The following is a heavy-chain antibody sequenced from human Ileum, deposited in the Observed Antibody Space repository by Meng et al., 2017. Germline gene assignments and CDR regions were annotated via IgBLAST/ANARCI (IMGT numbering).Heavy chain of an antibody. CDR1: GYTLTSYG. Sequence: VEVVQSGAEVKKAGASVKVSCKASGYTLTSYGISWVRQAPGQGLEWMGWISAYNGNTNYAQKLQGRVTMTTDTSTSTAYMELRSLRSDDTAVYYCARERAVGSSRNAFDIWGQGTMVTVSS. CDR2: ISAYNGNT. V-gene: IGHV1-18*01. CDR3: ARERAVGSSRNAFDI. J-gene: IGHJ3*02. D-gene: IGHD1-26*01.